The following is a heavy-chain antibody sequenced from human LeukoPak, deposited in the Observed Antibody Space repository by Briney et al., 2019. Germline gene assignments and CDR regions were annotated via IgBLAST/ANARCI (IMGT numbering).Heavy chain of an antibody. J-gene: IGHJ3*02. CDR1: GFTFDDYA. D-gene: IGHD1-26*01. CDR3: AKGIVGTTGMGPLDI. CDR2: INWNSGII. Sequence: AGGSLRLSCAASGFTFDDYAMHWVRHAPGKGLEWVSGINWNSGIIGYADSVKGRFTISRDNAKNSLYLQMSSLRVEDTALYYCAKGIVGTTGMGPLDIWGQGTMVTVSS. V-gene: IGHV3-9*01.